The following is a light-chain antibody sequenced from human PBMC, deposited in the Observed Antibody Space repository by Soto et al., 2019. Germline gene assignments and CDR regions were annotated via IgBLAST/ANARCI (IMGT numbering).Light chain of an antibody. V-gene: IGLV1-47*02. J-gene: IGLJ1*01. CDR2: SHN. CDR3: AAWDDSLSNFV. Sequence: QAVVTQPPSASGTPGQRVTISCSGSSSNIGSNYVSWYQHLPGTAPKLLIYSHNQRPSGVPDRFSGSMSGTSASLAITGLRSEDEADYYCAAWDDSLSNFVFGSGTKVTVL. CDR1: SSNIGSNY.